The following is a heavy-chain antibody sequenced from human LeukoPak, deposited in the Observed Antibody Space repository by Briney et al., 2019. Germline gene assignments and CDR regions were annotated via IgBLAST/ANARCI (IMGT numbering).Heavy chain of an antibody. CDR1: GYTFTGYY. D-gene: IGHD5-24*01. CDR3: ARVGRWLQFNYYYYGMDV. J-gene: IGHJ6*02. CDR2: INPNSGGT. V-gene: IGHV1-2*02. Sequence: GASVKVSCKASGYTFTGYYMHWMRQAPGQGLEWMGWINPNSGGTNYAQKFQGRVTMTRDTSISTAYMELSRLRSDDTAVYYCARVGRWLQFNYYYYGMDVWGQGTTVTVSS.